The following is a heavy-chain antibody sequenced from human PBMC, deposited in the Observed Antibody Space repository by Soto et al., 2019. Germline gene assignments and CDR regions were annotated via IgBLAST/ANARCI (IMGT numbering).Heavy chain of an antibody. Sequence: QVQLVQSGAEVKKPGSSVKVSCKASGGTFSSYAISWVQQAPGQGLEWMGGIIPIFGTANYAQKFQGRVTITADESTSTAYMELSSLRSEDTAVYYCASGRLGEMANWRDYYGMDVWGQGTTVTVSS. J-gene: IGHJ6*02. D-gene: IGHD7-27*01. CDR1: GGTFSSYA. CDR3: ASGRLGEMANWRDYYGMDV. V-gene: IGHV1-69*01. CDR2: IIPIFGTA.